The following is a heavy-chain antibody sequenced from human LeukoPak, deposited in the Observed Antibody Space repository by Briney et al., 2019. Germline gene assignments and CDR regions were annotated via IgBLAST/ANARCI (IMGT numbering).Heavy chain of an antibody. J-gene: IGHJ4*02. V-gene: IGHV3-48*03. Sequence: GGSLRLSCAASGFTFSSYEMNWVRQAPGKGLEWVSYISSSGSRIYYADSVKGRFIISRDNAKNSLYLQMNSLRADDTAVFYCARDGRYCSGGFCYPHWGQGTLVTVSS. CDR3: ARDGRYCSGGFCYPH. CDR1: GFTFSSYE. D-gene: IGHD2-15*01. CDR2: ISSSGSRI.